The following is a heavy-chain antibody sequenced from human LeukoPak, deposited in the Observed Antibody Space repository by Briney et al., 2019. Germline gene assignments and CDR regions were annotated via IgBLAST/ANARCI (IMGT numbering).Heavy chain of an antibody. Sequence: GGSLRLSCAASGFTFSNYWMTWVRQAPGKGLEWVASIKQDGSEKYYVDSVKGRFTFSRDNAKNSLYLQMDSLRAEDTAVYYCARDKSAGADAGSSFYYWGQGALVTVSS. J-gene: IGHJ4*02. CDR1: GFTFSNYW. D-gene: IGHD3-10*01. CDR2: IKQDGSEK. CDR3: ARDKSAGADAGSSFYY. V-gene: IGHV3-7*03.